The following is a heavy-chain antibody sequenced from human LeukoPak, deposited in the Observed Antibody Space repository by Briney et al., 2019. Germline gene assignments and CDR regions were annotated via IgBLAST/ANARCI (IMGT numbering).Heavy chain of an antibody. CDR1: GGSISSYY. Sequence: PSETLSLTCSVSGGSISSYYWSWIRQPPGKGLEWIGEINHSGSTNYNPSLKSRVTISVDTSKNQFSLKLSSVTAADTAVYYCARGSAYTNYCSGGSCYFPFDYWGQGTLVTVSS. V-gene: IGHV4-34*01. CDR3: ARGSAYTNYCSGGSCYFPFDY. D-gene: IGHD2-15*01. J-gene: IGHJ4*02. CDR2: INHSGST.